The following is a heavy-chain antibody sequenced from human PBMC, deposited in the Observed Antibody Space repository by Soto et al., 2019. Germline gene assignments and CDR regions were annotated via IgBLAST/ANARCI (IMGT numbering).Heavy chain of an antibody. CDR2: IWYDGSNK. CDR1: GFTFRSYG. V-gene: IGHV3-33*01. CDR3: TLSYGDSYYYYNGMDV. Sequence: LRLSCAASGFTFRSYGMHWVRQAPGKGLEWVAVIWYDGSNKYYADSVKGQVTISADKSISTAYLQWSSLKASDTAMYYCTLSYGDSYYYYNGMDVWGQGTTVTVSS. J-gene: IGHJ6*02. D-gene: IGHD4-17*01.